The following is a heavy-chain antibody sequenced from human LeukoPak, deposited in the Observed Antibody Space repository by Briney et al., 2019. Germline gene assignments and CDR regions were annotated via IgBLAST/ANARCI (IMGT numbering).Heavy chain of an antibody. V-gene: IGHV3-13*05. Sequence: PGGSLRLSCAASGFTFSSYDMHWVRQATRKGLEWVSAIGTAGYPYYPGSVNSRFTISRENPKNSLYLQMNSLRAGDTAVYYCARGSSFDYWGQGTLVTVSS. J-gene: IGHJ4*02. CDR3: ARGSSFDY. CDR1: GFTFSSYD. D-gene: IGHD3-10*01. CDR2: IGTAGYP.